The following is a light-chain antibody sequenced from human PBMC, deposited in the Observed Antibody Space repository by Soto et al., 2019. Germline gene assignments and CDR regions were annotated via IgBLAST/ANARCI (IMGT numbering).Light chain of an antibody. CDR2: DAS. Sequence: DIRLTQSPATLSVSLGDRVTITCRASQSNSGWLAWYQQKTGKVPNLLIYDASSLQSGVPSRFSGSGYGTEFNLTISSLQTDDFATYDCQQYNSYAITFGQGTRLEIK. CDR3: QQYNSYAIT. V-gene: IGKV1-5*01. J-gene: IGKJ5*01. CDR1: QSNSGW.